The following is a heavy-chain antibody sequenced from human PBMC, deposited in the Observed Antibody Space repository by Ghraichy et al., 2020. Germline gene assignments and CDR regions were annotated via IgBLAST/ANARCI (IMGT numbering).Heavy chain of an antibody. CDR1: GGSSKTYY. CDR2: INARGTT. J-gene: IGHJ5*02. D-gene: IGHD1-26*01. Sequence: SETLSLTCAVSGGSSKTYYYAWLRQPPGGGLEWIGDINARGTTYYNPSLQSRVTMSVDTAERQFALRVTSVTGADTAVYYCARRRQGGLTPHYFDPWGQGALVIVSA. CDR3: ARRRQGGLTPHYFDP. V-gene: IGHV4-34*01.